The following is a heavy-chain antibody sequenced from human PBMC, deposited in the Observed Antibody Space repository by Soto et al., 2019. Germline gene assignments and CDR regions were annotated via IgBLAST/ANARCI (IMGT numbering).Heavy chain of an antibody. J-gene: IGHJ6*02. CDR2: INPDSGGT. V-gene: IGHV1-2*04. D-gene: IGHD1-26*01. CDR1: GYTFTGYH. CDR3: ARDRGSGYYYFGMDV. Sequence: ASVKVSCKASGYTFTGYHMHWVRQAPGQGLEWMGWINPDSGGTNYAQKFQDWVTMTRDTSISTVYLELNRLRSDDTAVYYCARDRGSGYYYFGMDVCGQRTTVTVSS.